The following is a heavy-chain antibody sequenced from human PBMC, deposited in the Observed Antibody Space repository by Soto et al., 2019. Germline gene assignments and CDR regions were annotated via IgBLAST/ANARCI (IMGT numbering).Heavy chain of an antibody. CDR1: GYTFFSYG. D-gene: IGHD6-6*01. V-gene: IGHV1-18*01. CDR2: ISGYNGNT. CDR3: ARKSSSSSWFDP. Sequence: ASVKVSCKTSGYTFFSYGISWVRQAPGQGLEWMGWISGYNGNTNYAQKFQARVTMTADTSTRTAYMELRSLRSDDTALYYCARKSSSSSWFDPWGQGTLVTVSS. J-gene: IGHJ5*02.